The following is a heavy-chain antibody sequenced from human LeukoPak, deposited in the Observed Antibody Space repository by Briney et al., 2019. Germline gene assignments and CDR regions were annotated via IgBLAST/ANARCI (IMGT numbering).Heavy chain of an antibody. CDR2: INPSGGST. Sequence: ASVKVSCKASGGTFSSYAISWVRQAPGQGLEWMGIINPSGGSTSYAQKFQGRVTMTRDTSTSTVYMELSSLRSEDTAVYYCARAGYSSSPQDYWGQGTLVTVSS. D-gene: IGHD6-13*01. V-gene: IGHV1-46*01. CDR1: GGTFSSYA. J-gene: IGHJ4*02. CDR3: ARAGYSSSPQDY.